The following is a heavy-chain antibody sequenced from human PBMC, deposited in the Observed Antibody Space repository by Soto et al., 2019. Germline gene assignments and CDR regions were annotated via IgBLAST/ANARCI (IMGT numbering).Heavy chain of an antibody. V-gene: IGHV1-69*13. J-gene: IGHJ3*02. CDR2: IIPIFGTA. Sequence: GASVKVSCKASGGTFSSYAISWVRQAPGQGLEWMGGIIPIFGTAKYAQKFQGRVTITADESRSTAYMELSSLRSEDTAVYYCAREGKLWLVPVGAFDIWGQGTMVTVSS. CDR1: GGTFSSYA. CDR3: AREGKLWLVPVGAFDI. D-gene: IGHD6-19*01.